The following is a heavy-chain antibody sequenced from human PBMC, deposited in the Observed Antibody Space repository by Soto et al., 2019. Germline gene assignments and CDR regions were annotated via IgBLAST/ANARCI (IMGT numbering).Heavy chain of an antibody. J-gene: IGHJ4*02. Sequence: SETLSLTCTVSGGSINDHYWSWIRQPPGQGLGWIGYIYYSGSTNYSPSLKSRVTISVDTSKNQFSLKLSSLTAADTAIYYCARANWYFDYWGQGTLVTVSS. D-gene: IGHD7-27*01. CDR3: ARANWYFDY. V-gene: IGHV4-59*11. CDR2: IYYSGST. CDR1: GGSINDHY.